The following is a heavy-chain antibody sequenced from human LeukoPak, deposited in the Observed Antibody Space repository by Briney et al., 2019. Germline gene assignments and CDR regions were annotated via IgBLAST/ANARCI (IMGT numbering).Heavy chain of an antibody. J-gene: IGHJ4*02. CDR3: ARDQEALDY. CDR2: IYPRDGST. CDR1: GYSFTSNY. Sequence: GASVKVSCKASGYSFTSNYIHWVRQAPGQGLEWMGMIYPRDGSTSYAQKFQGRVTVTRDTSTSTVHMELSGLRSEDTAVYYCARDQEALDYWGQGTLVTVSS. V-gene: IGHV1-46*01.